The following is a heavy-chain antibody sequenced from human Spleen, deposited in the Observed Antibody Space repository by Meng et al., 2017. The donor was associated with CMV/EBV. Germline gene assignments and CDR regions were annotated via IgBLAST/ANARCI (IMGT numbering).Heavy chain of an antibody. CDR1: GFTFSGYS. D-gene: IGHD6-13*01. CDR2: MGFRSGHI. CDR3: ARMSIAAGGIPGN. V-gene: IGHV3-21*01. J-gene: IGHJ4*02. Sequence: GESLKISCAASGFTFSGYSMSWVRQAPGKGLEWVSSMGFRSGHISYAKSLEGRFTISRDNAKNSLFLQLNSLRAEDTAVYYCARMSIAAGGIPGNWGQGTLVTVSS.